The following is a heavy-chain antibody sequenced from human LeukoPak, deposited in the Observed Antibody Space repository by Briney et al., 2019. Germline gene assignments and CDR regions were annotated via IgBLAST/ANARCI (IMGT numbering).Heavy chain of an antibody. Sequence: PGGSLRLSCAASGFTFSSYAMHWVRQAPGKGLEWVAVISYDGSNKYYADSVKGRFTISRDNSKNTLYLQMDSLRAEDTAVYYCAKDHGILTGYSFDYWGQGTLVTVSS. CDR3: AKDHGILTGYSFDY. CDR2: ISYDGSNK. V-gene: IGHV3-30*04. CDR1: GFTFSSYA. J-gene: IGHJ4*02. D-gene: IGHD3-9*01.